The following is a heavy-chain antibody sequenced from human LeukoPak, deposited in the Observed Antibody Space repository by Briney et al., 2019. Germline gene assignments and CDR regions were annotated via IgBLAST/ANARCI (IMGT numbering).Heavy chain of an antibody. CDR1: GGSISSYY. V-gene: IGHV4-59*01. D-gene: IGHD4-17*01. CDR2: IYYSGST. J-gene: IGHJ4*02. Sequence: SETLSLTCTVSGGSISSYYWSWIRQPPGKGLERIGYIYYSGSTNYNPSLKSRVTISVDTSKNQFSLKLSSVTAADTAVYYCARDHDYGDYFDYWGQGTLVTVSS. CDR3: ARDHDYGDYFDY.